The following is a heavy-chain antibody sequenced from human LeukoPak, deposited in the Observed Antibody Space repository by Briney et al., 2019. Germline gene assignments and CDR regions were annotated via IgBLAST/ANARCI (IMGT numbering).Heavy chain of an antibody. CDR1: GGTFSSYA. CDR3: ASLSRQLVPNYYYYYMDV. Sequence: ASVKVSCKASGGTFSSYAISWVRQAPGQGLEWMGGIIPIFGTANYAQKFRGRVTITADKSTRTAYMELSSLRSEDTAVYYCASLSRQLVPNYYYYYMDVWGKGTTVTVSS. D-gene: IGHD6-13*01. V-gene: IGHV1-69*06. J-gene: IGHJ6*03. CDR2: IIPIFGTA.